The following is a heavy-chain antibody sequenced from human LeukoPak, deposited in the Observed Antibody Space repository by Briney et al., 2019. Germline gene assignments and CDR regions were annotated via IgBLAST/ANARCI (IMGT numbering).Heavy chain of an antibody. J-gene: IGHJ6*02. CDR3: ARGMTTGYYYYYGMDV. CDR1: GDSVSSNSAA. Sequence: SQTLSLTCAISGDSVSSNSAAWNWIRQSPSRDLEWLGRTYYRSKWYNDYAVSVKSRITINPDTSKNQFSLQLNSVTPEDTAVYYCARGMTTGYYYYYGMDVWGQGTTVTVSS. CDR2: TYYRSKWYN. V-gene: IGHV6-1*01. D-gene: IGHD4-4*01.